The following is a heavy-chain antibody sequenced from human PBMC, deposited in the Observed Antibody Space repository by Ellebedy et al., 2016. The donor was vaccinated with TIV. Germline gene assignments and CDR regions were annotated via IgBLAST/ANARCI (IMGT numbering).Heavy chain of an antibody. V-gene: IGHV4-59*01. Sequence: MPSETLSLTCTVSGGSISSYYWSWIRQPPGKGLERIGYIYYSGSTNYNPTLKSRVTISVDTSKNQFSLKLSSVTAADTAVYYCASSLTMLRGGMDVWGQGTTVTVSS. CDR3: ASSLTMLRGGMDV. D-gene: IGHD3-10*01. J-gene: IGHJ6*02. CDR1: GGSISSYY. CDR2: IYYSGST.